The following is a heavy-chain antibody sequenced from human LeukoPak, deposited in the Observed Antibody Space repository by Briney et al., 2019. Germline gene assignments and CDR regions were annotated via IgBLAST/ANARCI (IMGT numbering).Heavy chain of an antibody. CDR3: AGLVGRYSSGLYYYYFDY. J-gene: IGHJ4*02. CDR2: MYLSGTT. Sequence: SETLSLTCTVSGGSISSSSYYWSWVRQPPGKGLEWIGEMYLSGTTHSNPSVKSRVTISIDKSKNQFFLNLSSVTAADTAVYYCAGLVGRYSSGLYYYYFDYWGQGILVTVSS. D-gene: IGHD3-22*01. V-gene: IGHV4-39*07. CDR1: GGSISSSSYY.